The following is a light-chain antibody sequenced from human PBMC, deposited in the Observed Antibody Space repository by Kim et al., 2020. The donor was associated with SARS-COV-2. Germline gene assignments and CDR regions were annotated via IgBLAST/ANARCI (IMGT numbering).Light chain of an antibody. CDR2: EVN. CDR3: SSYAGNNHFV. V-gene: IGLV2-8*01. J-gene: IGLJ1*01. CDR1: SSDVGAYNY. Sequence: QSALTQPPSASGSPGQSVTISCTGTSSDVGAYNYVSWYQHHPGKAPKLLISEVNYRPSGVPDRFSGSKSGNTAYLTVSGLQAEDEADYYCSSYAGNNHFVFGTGTKVTVL.